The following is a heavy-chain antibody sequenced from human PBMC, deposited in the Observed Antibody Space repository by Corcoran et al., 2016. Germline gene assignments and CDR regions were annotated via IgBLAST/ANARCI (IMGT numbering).Heavy chain of an antibody. Sequence: QLWLHESGPGLVKPSETLSLTCTVSGASIRSGLYYWAWIRQPPGKGLEWIGSVYYSGTAYYNPSLRGRVTVSVDTSNNQFSLTLNSVTAADTAVFYCARSSYSYDSWFDPWGQGALVTVSS. J-gene: IGHJ5*02. CDR3: ARSSYSYDSWFDP. D-gene: IGHD2-15*01. CDR1: GASIRSGLYY. V-gene: IGHV4-39*01. CDR2: VYYSGTA.